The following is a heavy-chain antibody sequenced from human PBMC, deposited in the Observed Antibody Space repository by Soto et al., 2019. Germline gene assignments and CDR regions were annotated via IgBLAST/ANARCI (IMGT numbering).Heavy chain of an antibody. CDR2: ISPFNYNT. CDR1: GYTFSSYV. J-gene: IGHJ5*02. D-gene: IGHD6-25*01. Sequence: VQLMQSRPEVKTPGASVKLSCKASGYTFSSYVITWVRQAPGQGLEWMGWISPFNYNTNYAQKFQGRVTMTTDTSTNTAYMELRSLRSDDTAVYYCARGGRRLGWFDPWGQGTLVTVSS. V-gene: IGHV1-18*01. CDR3: ARGGRRLGWFDP.